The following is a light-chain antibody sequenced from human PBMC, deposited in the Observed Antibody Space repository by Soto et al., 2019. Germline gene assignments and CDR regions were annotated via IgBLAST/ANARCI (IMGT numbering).Light chain of an antibody. CDR2: GAS. J-gene: IGKJ1*01. CDR1: QSVSTNY. Sequence: EIVLTQSPGTLSLSPGERATLSCRASQSVSTNYLAWYQRKPGQAPRLLIYGASNRATGIPARFSGSGSGTDFTLTVTRLEPEDFAVYYCQQYGSSPPTFGQGTKVESK. V-gene: IGKV3-20*01. CDR3: QQYGSSPPT.